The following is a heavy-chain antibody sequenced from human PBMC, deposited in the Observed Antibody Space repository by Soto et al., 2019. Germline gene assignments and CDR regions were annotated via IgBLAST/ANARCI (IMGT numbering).Heavy chain of an antibody. CDR2: ISYDGSNK. Sequence: PGGSLRLSCAASGFTFSSYAMHWVRQAPGKGLEWVAVISYDGSNKYYADSVKGRFTISRDNSKNTLYLQMNSLRAEDTAVYYCACTTAAAIISNWFDPWGQGTLVTVSS. V-gene: IGHV3-30-3*01. CDR3: ACTTAAAIISNWFDP. J-gene: IGHJ5*02. CDR1: GFTFSSYA. D-gene: IGHD6-13*01.